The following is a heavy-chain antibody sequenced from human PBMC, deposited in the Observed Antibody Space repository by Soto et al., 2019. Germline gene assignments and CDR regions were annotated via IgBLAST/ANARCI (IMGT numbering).Heavy chain of an antibody. V-gene: IGHV4-39*01. D-gene: IGHD7-27*01. CDR3: ARQSNTYYFDY. J-gene: IGHJ4*02. CDR1: GGSISSSSYY. CDR2: IYYSGST. Sequence: SETLSLTCTVSGGSISSSSYYWGWIRQPPGEGLEWIGSIYYSGSTYYNPSLKSRVTISVDTSKNQFSLKLSSVTAADTAVYYCARQSNTYYFDYWGQGTLVTVSS.